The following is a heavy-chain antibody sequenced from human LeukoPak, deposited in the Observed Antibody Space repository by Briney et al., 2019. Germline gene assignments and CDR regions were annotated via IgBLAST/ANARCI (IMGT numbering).Heavy chain of an antibody. D-gene: IGHD6-19*01. Sequence: PSETLSLTCTISGDSINGHYWSWIRQPPGKRLEWIGDIHYKGSTNYNLSLKSRVTISVDTSKNHLSPNLTSVLAADAAIYYCARRDTGWNYCDYWGQGILVTVSS. V-gene: IGHV4-59*08. CDR1: GDSINGHY. CDR3: ARRDTGWNYCDY. CDR2: IHYKGST. J-gene: IGHJ4*02.